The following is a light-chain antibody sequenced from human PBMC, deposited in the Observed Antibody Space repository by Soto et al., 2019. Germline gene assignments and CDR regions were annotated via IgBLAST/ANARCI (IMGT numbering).Light chain of an antibody. CDR1: QSVSSNY. CDR2: GAS. V-gene: IGKV3-20*01. J-gene: IGKJ1*01. Sequence: EIVLTQSPGTLSLSPGERVTLSCSASQSVSSNYLAWYQQKPGQAPRVLIYGASSRATGIPDRFSGSGSGTDFSLTISRLEPEDFAVYYCQQCGSSVLTFGQGTKVEIK. CDR3: QQCGSSVLT.